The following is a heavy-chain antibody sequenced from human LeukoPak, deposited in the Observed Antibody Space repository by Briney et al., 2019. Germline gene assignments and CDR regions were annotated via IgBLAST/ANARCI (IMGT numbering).Heavy chain of an antibody. D-gene: IGHD4/OR15-4a*01. J-gene: IGHJ4*02. CDR2: VSNDGRTT. CDR1: GFIFSNYG. V-gene: IGHV3-30*03. Sequence: GGSLRLSCAASGFIFSNYGIHWVRQAPGKGLEWVTVVSNDGRTTYYADSVKGRFTISRDNSKNTLYLQMNSLRAEDTAVYYCARRAGAYSHPYDYWGQGTLVTVSS. CDR3: ARRAGAYSHPYDY.